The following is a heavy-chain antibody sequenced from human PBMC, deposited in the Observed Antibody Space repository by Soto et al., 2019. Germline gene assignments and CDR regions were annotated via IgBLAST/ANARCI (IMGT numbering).Heavy chain of an antibody. CDR3: ASPGTGSVAGTSGGMDV. D-gene: IGHD6-19*01. CDR2: TDPSDSYT. V-gene: IGHV5-10-1*01. Sequence: GESLKISCKGSGYSFTSYWISWVRQMPGKGLEWMGRTDPSDSYTNYSPSFQGHVTISADKSISTAYLQWSSLKASDTAMYYCASPGTGSVAGTSGGMDVWGQGTTVTVSS. J-gene: IGHJ6*02. CDR1: GYSFTSYW.